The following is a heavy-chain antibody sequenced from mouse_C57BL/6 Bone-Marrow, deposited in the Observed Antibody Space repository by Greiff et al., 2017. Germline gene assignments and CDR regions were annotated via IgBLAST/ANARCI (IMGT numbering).Heavy chain of an antibody. J-gene: IGHJ4*01. V-gene: IGHV1-19*01. CDR2: INPYNGGT. CDR3: ASSTRTYGNYVSYYYAMDY. Sequence: EVQLQQSGPVLVKPGASVKMSCKASGYTFTDYYMNWVKQSHGKSLEWIGVINPYNGGTSYNQKFKGKATLTVDKSSSTAYMELNSLTSEDSAVYYCASSTRTYGNYVSYYYAMDYWGQGTSGTVSS. CDR1: GYTFTDYY. D-gene: IGHD2-1*01.